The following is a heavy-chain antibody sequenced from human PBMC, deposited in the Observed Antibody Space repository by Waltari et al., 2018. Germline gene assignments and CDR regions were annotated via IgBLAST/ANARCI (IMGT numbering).Heavy chain of an antibody. D-gene: IGHD6-13*01. CDR1: GFTLDDYT. J-gene: IGHJ3*02. V-gene: IGHV3-43*01. CDR2: ISWDGGIT. CDR3: AKDTGSSWPFDAFDI. Sequence: EVQLVESGGVVVQPGGSLRLSCAASGFTLDDYTMHWVRQAPGKGLEWVSLISWDGGITYYADSVKGRFTISRDNSKNSLYLQMNSLRTEDTALYYCAKDTGSSWPFDAFDIWGQGTMVTVSS.